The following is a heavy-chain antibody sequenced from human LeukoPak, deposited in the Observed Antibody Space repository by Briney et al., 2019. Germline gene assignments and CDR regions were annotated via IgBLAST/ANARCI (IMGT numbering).Heavy chain of an antibody. Sequence: KTSETLSLTCTVSGGSISSYYWSWIRQPPGKGLEWIGYIYYSGSTNYNPSLKSRVTISVDTSKNQFSLKLSSVTAADTAVYYCARDRLGGTAQDYWGQGTLVTVSS. V-gene: IGHV4-59*01. CDR3: ARDRLGGTAQDY. CDR1: GGSISSYY. CDR2: IYYSGST. D-gene: IGHD3-16*01. J-gene: IGHJ4*02.